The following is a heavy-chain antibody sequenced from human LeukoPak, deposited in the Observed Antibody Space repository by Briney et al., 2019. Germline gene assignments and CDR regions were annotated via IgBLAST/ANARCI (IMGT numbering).Heavy chain of an antibody. CDR3: ARDPIRFLEWFFDY. D-gene: IGHD3-3*01. Sequence: GSSVKVSCKASGGTFSSYAISWVRQAPGQGLEWMGRIIPILGIANYAQKFQGRVTITADKSTSTAYMELSSLRSEDTAVYYCARDPIRFLEWFFDYWGQGTLVTVSS. J-gene: IGHJ4*02. CDR2: IIPILGIA. V-gene: IGHV1-69*04. CDR1: GGTFSSYA.